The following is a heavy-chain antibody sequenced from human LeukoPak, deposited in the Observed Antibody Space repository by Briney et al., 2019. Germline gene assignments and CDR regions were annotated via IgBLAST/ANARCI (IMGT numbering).Heavy chain of an antibody. D-gene: IGHD3-22*01. V-gene: IGHV1-24*01. CDR1: GYTLTELS. Sequence: ASVKASCKVSGYTLTELSMHWVRQAPGKGLEWMGGFDPEDGETIYAQKFQGRVTMTEDTSTSTAYMELRSLRSDDTAVYYCASNRYYYDSSGEDYWGQGTLVTVSS. CDR3: ASNRYYYDSSGEDY. CDR2: FDPEDGET. J-gene: IGHJ4*02.